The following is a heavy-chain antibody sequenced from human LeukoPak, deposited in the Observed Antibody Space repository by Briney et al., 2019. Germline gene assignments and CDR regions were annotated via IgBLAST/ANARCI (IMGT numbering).Heavy chain of an antibody. CDR2: ITGDGTNT. J-gene: IGHJ4*02. Sequence: GGSLRLSCAGSGFTFSNYLIHWVRQAPGKGLVWVSRITGDGTNTLYADSVQGRFTISRDNAENSVYLQMNDLRAEDTGVYYCVTKEPSTSGWSYWGQGTLVTVSS. CDR3: VTKEPSTSGWSY. D-gene: IGHD6-19*01. V-gene: IGHV3-74*01. CDR1: GFTFSNYL.